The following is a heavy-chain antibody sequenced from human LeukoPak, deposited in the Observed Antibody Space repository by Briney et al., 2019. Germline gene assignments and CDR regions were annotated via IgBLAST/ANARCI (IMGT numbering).Heavy chain of an antibody. D-gene: IGHD3-10*01. CDR1: GDSINNGYY. CDR3: ARDYKVATYNWFDP. V-gene: IGHV4-38-2*02. Sequence: SETLSLTCAVSGDSINNGYYWGWIRQPPGKGLECIGSSYHSGSTYYNPSLKSRANISVDKYNNQFSLHLNSVTAADTAVYYCARDYKVATYNWFDPWGQGTLVTVSS. J-gene: IGHJ5*02. CDR2: SYHSGST.